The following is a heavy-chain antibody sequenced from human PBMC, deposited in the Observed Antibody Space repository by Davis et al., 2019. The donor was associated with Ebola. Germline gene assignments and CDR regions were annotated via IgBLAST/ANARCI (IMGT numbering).Heavy chain of an antibody. CDR2: INASSGNT. CDR1: GYTFTSHA. Sequence: SVPVSLLASGYTFTSHALHWVRQAPAQRLEWMGWINASSGNTKYSQKFQGRVTITRDTSASTAYMALSSLRSEDTAVYYCARDGGRYFDWFPYYYGMDVWGQGTTVTVSS. D-gene: IGHD3-9*01. CDR3: ARDGGRYFDWFPYYYGMDV. V-gene: IGHV1-3*01. J-gene: IGHJ6*02.